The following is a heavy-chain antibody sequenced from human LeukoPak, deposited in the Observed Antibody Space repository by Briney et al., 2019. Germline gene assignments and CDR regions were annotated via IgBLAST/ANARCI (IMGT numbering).Heavy chain of an antibody. CDR3: ARVVGGDYGVPPGSFDY. CDR2: ISGSGGST. J-gene: IGHJ4*02. Sequence: GGSLRLSCAASGFTFSSYAMSWVRQAPGKGLEWVSAISGSGGSTYYADSVKGRFTISRDNAKNSLYLQMNSLRAEDTAVYYCARVVGGDYGVPPGSFDYWGQGTLVTVSS. D-gene: IGHD4-17*01. CDR1: GFTFSSYA. V-gene: IGHV3-23*01.